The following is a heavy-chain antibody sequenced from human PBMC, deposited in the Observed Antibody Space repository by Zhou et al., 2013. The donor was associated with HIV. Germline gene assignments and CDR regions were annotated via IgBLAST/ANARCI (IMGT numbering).Heavy chain of an antibody. V-gene: IGHV1-69*12. CDR1: GGTFRSYA. D-gene: IGHD3-16*01. J-gene: IGHJ6*02. Sequence: QVQLVQSGAEVKKPGSSVKVSCKASGGTFRSYAFSWVRQAPGQGLEWMGGSILIFGTTDYAQRFQGRVTITADESTSTAYMELSSLRSEDTAVYYCARGGGEGPYYGMDVWGQGTTVTGLL. CDR2: SILIFGTT. CDR3: ARGGGEGPYYGMDV.